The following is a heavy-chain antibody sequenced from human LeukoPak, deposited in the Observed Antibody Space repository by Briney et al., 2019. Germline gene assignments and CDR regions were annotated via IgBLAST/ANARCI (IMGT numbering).Heavy chain of an antibody. CDR1: GFTFNNYA. CDR3: AKNGALNGGSATS. V-gene: IGHV3-23*01. J-gene: IGHJ5*02. CDR2: ITGTGGTT. Sequence: GGSLRLSCAAYGFTFNNYAMTWVRQAPGKGLEWASIITGTGGTTFYADSVKGLFTISKDNSKNTLFLQMNRLRADDTAVYYCAKNGALNGGSATSWGQGTLVTASS. D-gene: IGHD4/OR15-4a*01.